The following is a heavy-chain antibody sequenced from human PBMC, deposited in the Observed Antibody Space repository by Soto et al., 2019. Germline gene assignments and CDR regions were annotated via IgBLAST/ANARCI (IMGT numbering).Heavy chain of an antibody. CDR3: ARTRTYYDILTGYYTVGYYYGMDV. V-gene: IGHV4-4*02. J-gene: IGHJ6*02. Sequence: PSDTLSLTCAVSGGSISSSNWWSWVRQPPGKGLEWIGEIYHSGSTNYNPSLKSRVTISVDKSKNQFSLKLSSVTAADTAVYYCARTRTYYDILTGYYTVGYYYGMDVWGQGTTVTVSS. CDR1: GGSISSSNW. CDR2: IYHSGST. D-gene: IGHD3-9*01.